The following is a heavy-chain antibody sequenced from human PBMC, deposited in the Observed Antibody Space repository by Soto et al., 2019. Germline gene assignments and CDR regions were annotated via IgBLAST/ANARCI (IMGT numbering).Heavy chain of an antibody. J-gene: IGHJ4*02. CDR3: ARGVAETYYYDSSGYYYFDY. CDR1: GFTFSSYA. Sequence: EVQLLESGGGLVQPGGSLRLSCAASGFTFSSYAMSWVRQAPGKGLEWVSAISGSGGSTYYADSVKGRFTISRDNSKNTLYLQMSSLRAEDTAVYYCARGVAETYYYDSSGYYYFDYWGQGTLVTVSS. V-gene: IGHV3-23*01. CDR2: ISGSGGST. D-gene: IGHD3-22*01.